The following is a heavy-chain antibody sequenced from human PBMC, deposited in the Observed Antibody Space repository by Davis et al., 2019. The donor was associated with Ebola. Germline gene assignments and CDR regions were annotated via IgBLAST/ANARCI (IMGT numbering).Heavy chain of an antibody. V-gene: IGHV3-23*01. CDR2: IKSSGDTT. J-gene: IGHJ4*02. Sequence: GESLKISCAASRFTFSAYDMTWVRQAPGKGLQLVSTIKSSGDTTYYADSVKGRFTISRDNSKSTLYLQMNSLRAEDTATYYCAKAIYASSGRFDSWGQGTLVTVSS. CDR1: RFTFSAYD. CDR3: AKAIYASSGRFDS. D-gene: IGHD3-22*01.